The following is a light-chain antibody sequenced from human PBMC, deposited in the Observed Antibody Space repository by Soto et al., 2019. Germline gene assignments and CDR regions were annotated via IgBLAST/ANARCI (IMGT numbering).Light chain of an antibody. V-gene: IGLV2-14*01. CDR2: EVS. J-gene: IGLJ1*01. Sequence: QSVLTQPASVSGSPGQSITIFCTGTSSDVGGYNYVSWYQHHPGKAPKLRIYEVSDRPSGVSNRFFGSKSGNTASLTISGLQPEDEADYYCSSYTSSTAYVFGTGPKVT. CDR1: SSDVGGYNY. CDR3: SSYTSSTAYV.